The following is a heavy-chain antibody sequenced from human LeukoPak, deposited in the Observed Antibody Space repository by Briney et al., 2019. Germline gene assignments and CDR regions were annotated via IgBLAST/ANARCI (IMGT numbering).Heavy chain of an antibody. CDR3: ARLSSRRFPPTYSFDRRNYFDY. D-gene: IGHD3-22*01. CDR2: INHSGST. V-gene: IGHV4-34*01. Sequence: SETLSLTCAVYGGSFSNYYWSWIRRPPGKGLEWIGEINHSGSTSYNPSLKSRVTMSVDTSKNQFSLKLSSVTAADTAVYYCARLSSRRFPPTYSFDRRNYFDYWGQGTLVTVSS. CDR1: GGSFSNYY. J-gene: IGHJ4*02.